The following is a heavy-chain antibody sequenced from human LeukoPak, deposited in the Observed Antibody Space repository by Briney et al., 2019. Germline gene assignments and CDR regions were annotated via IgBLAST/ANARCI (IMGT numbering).Heavy chain of an antibody. CDR2: IYYSGST. J-gene: IGHJ4*02. CDR3: ARSTLYYDSSGLYFDY. D-gene: IGHD3-22*01. Sequence: SEALSLTCTVSGGSISSGGYYWSWIRQHPGKGLEWIGYIYYSGSTYYNPSLKSRVTISVDTSKNQFSLKLSSVTAADTAVYYCARSTLYYDSSGLYFDYWGQGILVTVSS. V-gene: IGHV4-31*03. CDR1: GGSISSGGYY.